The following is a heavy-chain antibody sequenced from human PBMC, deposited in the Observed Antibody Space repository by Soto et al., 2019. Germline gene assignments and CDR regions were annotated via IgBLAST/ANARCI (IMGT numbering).Heavy chain of an antibody. CDR2: INHSGST. CDR1: GGSFSGYY. CDR3: GRGPCSGGSCYYYYYYYMDV. D-gene: IGHD2-15*01. J-gene: IGHJ6*03. V-gene: IGHV4-34*01. Sequence: SETLSLTCAVYGGSFSGYYWSWIRQPPGKGLEWIGEINHSGSTNYNPSLKSRVTISVDTSKNQFSLKLSSVTAADTAVYYCGRGPCSGGSCYYYYYYYMDVWGKGTTVTVSS.